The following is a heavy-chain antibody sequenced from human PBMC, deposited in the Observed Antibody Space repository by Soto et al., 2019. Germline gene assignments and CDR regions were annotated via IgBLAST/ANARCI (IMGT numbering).Heavy chain of an antibody. Sequence: QVQLVESGGGLVKPGGSLRLSCAASGFTFSDYYMSWIRQAPGKGLEWVSYISSSGSTIYYADSVKGRFTISRDNAKNSLYLQMNSLRAEDTAVYYCVMVNWLFRLEARAFDIWGQGTMVTVSS. CDR3: VMVNWLFRLEARAFDI. CDR2: ISSSGSTI. CDR1: GFTFSDYY. D-gene: IGHD3-9*01. J-gene: IGHJ3*02. V-gene: IGHV3-11*01.